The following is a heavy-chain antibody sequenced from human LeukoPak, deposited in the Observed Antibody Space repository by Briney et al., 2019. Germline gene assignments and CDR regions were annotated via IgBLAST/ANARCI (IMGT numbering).Heavy chain of an antibody. V-gene: IGHV4-4*07. CDR1: GGSISSYY. Sequence: PSETLSLTCTVSGGSISSYYWSWIRQPAGKGLEWIGRIYTSGSTNYNPSLKSRVTMSVDTSKNQFSLKLSSVTAADTAVYYCARDLAGILPTVTRASDAFDIWGQGTMVTVSS. CDR2: IYTSGST. CDR3: ARDLAGILPTVTRASDAFDI. D-gene: IGHD4-17*01. J-gene: IGHJ3*02.